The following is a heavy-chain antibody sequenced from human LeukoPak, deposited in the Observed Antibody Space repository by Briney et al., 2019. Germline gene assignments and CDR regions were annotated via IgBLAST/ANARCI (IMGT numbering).Heavy chain of an antibody. V-gene: IGHV3-23*01. CDR3: AKGDPPTYYDILTGQDY. Sequence: GGSLRLSCAASGFTFSSYAMSWVRQAPGKGLEWVAGISAGGGSTYYADSVKGRFTISRDNSKNMLYLQLNSLRAEDTAVYYCAKGDPPTYYDILTGQDYWGQGTLVAVSS. CDR2: ISAGGGST. J-gene: IGHJ4*02. D-gene: IGHD3-9*01. CDR1: GFTFSSYA.